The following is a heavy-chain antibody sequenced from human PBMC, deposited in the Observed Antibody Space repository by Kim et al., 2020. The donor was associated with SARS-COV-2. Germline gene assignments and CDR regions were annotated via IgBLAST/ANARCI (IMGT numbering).Heavy chain of an antibody. CDR3: ATSYCSSTSCARGYFDY. D-gene: IGHD2-2*01. V-gene: IGHV1-3*01. CDR2: INAGNGNT. Sequence: ASVKVSCKASGYTFTSYAMHWVRQAPGQRLEWMGWINAGNGNTKYSQKFQGRVTITRDTSASTAYMELSSLRSEDTAVYYCATSYCSSTSCARGYFDYWGQGTLVTVSS. CDR1: GYTFTSYA. J-gene: IGHJ4*02.